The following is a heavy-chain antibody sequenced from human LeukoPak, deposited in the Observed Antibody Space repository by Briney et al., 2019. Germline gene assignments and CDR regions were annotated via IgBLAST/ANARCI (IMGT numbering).Heavy chain of an antibody. V-gene: IGHV3-30*02. CDR3: AKDNAFYSGYFDY. CDR1: GFTFNNFG. CDR2: IRYDGSNK. D-gene: IGHD1-26*01. J-gene: IGHJ4*02. Sequence: GGALGPSCAAAGFTFNNFGMHLVRPAPGEGVGWGGIIRYDGSNKYYADSVKGRFTISRDNSKNTLYLQMNSLRAEDTAVYYCAKDNAFYSGYFDYWGQGTLVTVSS.